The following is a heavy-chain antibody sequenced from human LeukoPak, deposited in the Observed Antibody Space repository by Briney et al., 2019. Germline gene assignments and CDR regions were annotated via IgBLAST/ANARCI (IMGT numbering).Heavy chain of an antibody. CDR1: GDSISSYY. Sequence: SETLSLTCTVSGDSISSYYWSWIRQPPGKGLEWIGYIYYSGSTKYNPSLKSRVSISVDTSKSQFSLKLSSVTAADTAVYYCARRTYSNYVLDYWGQGTLVTVSS. D-gene: IGHD4-11*01. V-gene: IGHV4-59*12. CDR2: IYYSGST. J-gene: IGHJ4*02. CDR3: ARRTYSNYVLDY.